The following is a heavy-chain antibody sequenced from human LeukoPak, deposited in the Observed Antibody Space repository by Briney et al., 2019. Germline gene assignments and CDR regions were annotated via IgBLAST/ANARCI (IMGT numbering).Heavy chain of an antibody. CDR3: ASKLWFGELFYDY. CDR1: GGSISSGDYS. CDR2: IYYSGST. J-gene: IGHJ4*02. V-gene: IGHV4-30-4*01. D-gene: IGHD3-10*01. Sequence: SETLSLTCTVSGGSISSGDYSWSWIRQPPGKGLEWIGYIYYSGSTYYNPSLKSRVTISVDTSKNQFSLKLSSVTAADTAVYYCASKLWFGELFYDYWGQGTLVTVSS.